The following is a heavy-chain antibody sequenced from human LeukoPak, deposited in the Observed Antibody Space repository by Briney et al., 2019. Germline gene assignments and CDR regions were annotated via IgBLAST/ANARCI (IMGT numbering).Heavy chain of an antibody. Sequence: ASVKVSCKASGYTFTSYDINWVRQATGQGLEWMGWMNPNSGNTAYAQKFQGRVTMTTNTSISTAYMELSSLRSDDTAVYYCARGRTILTGYYPLDYWGQGTLVTVSS. V-gene: IGHV1-8*01. CDR2: MNPNSGNT. J-gene: IGHJ4*02. D-gene: IGHD3-9*01. CDR3: ARGRTILTGYYPLDY. CDR1: GYTFTSYD.